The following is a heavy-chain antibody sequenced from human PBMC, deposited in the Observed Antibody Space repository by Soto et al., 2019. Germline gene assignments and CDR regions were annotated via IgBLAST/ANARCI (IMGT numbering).Heavy chain of an antibody. CDR3: ARVKGYGSGSEGFDH. V-gene: IGHV1-8*01. CDR1: GYSFTYSD. D-gene: IGHD3-10*01. CDR2: LNPKTGAT. J-gene: IGHJ4*02. Sequence: QVLLAQSGAEVQKPGASVKVACETSGYSFTYSDINWVRQAPGQGLEWMGWLNPKTGATGSAVQFKGRLIMTSDTATTTVFMELRGLRSEDTAVYYCARVKGYGSGSEGFDHWGQGTMVTVSS.